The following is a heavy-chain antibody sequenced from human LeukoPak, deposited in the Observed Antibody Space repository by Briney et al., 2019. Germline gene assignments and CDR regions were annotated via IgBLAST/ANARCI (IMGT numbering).Heavy chain of an antibody. CDR3: AMADIYYFHH. V-gene: IGHV1-2*02. CDR1: GYTFSDHY. D-gene: IGHD3-9*01. CDR2: INPNSGGT. J-gene: IGHJ4*02. Sequence: ASVKVSCKAYGYTFSDHYMHWVRQAPGQGLEWMGWINPNSGGTNYAQKFQGRVTVTRDTSISTAYMELSSLRSDDTAVYYCAMADIYYFHHWGQGTLVTVSS.